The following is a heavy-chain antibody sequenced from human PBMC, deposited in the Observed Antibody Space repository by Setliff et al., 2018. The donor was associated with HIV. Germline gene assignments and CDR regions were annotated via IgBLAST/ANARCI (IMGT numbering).Heavy chain of an antibody. D-gene: IGHD2-8*01. CDR1: GGSISSGGYY. J-gene: IGHJ6*03. Sequence: SETLSLTCTVSGGSISSGGYYWSWVRRPPGKGLEWIGRVYMSGKTNYSPSLKSRVTMSADTSKNQVSLKLTSVTAADTAVYYCAKDAGVTGGLYRYYIDAWGNGTTVTVSS. V-gene: IGHV4-61*02. CDR2: VYMSGKT. CDR3: AKDAGVTGGLYRYYIDA.